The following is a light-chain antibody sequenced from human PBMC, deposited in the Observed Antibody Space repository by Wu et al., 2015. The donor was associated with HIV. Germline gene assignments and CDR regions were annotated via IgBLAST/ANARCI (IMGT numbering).Light chain of an antibody. CDR2: STS. CDR3: QQYGDSPLVT. J-gene: IGKJ2*01. Sequence: EIVLTQSPDTLSLSPGERATLSCRASQSITSNSLAWYQKKSGQSPRLIIYSTSIRATGIPGRFSGSGSGTDFTLTISRLEPEDFAVYYCQQYGDSPLVTFGQGTNLEIK. CDR1: QSITSNS. V-gene: IGKV3-20*01.